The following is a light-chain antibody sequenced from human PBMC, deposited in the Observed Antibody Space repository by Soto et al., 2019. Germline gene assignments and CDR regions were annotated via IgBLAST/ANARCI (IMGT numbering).Light chain of an antibody. V-gene: IGLV2-8*01. CDR3: SSYAGSNNFV. J-gene: IGLJ1*01. CDR1: SSDVGAYNY. CDR2: EVT. Sequence: QSVLTQPPSASGSPGQSVTISCTGTSSDVGAYNYVSWYQQHPGKAPKLMISEVTKRPSGVPDRFSGSKSGNTASLTVSGLQAEDEADYYCSSYAGSNNFVFGTGTKVTVL.